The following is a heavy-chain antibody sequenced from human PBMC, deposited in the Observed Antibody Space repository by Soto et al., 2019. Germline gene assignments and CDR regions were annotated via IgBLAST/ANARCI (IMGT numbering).Heavy chain of an antibody. Sequence: QVQLVQSGAEVRKPGASVKVSCKASGCRFSDLGMHWVRQAPGQRLEWMGWIHAGNGNTKYSQKYQGRVTMTRDISASTAYMELSSLTSEDTALYYFTNSYCESLTCLGNFWGQGTLVSVPS. V-gene: IGHV1-3*01. CDR2: IHAGNGNT. CDR1: GCRFSDLG. J-gene: IGHJ4*02. CDR3: TNSYCESLTCLGNF. D-gene: IGHD2-21*01.